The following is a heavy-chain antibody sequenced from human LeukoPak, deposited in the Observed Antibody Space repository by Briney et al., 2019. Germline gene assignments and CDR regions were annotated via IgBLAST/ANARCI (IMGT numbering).Heavy chain of an antibody. V-gene: IGHV4-39*01. CDR2: IYYSGST. J-gene: IGHJ4*02. Sequence: SETLSLTCTVSGGSISSSSYYWGWIRQPPGKGLEWIGSIYYSGSTYYHPSLKSRVTISVDTSKNQFSLKLSSVTAADTAVYYCARAPDDILTGPPDYWGQGTLVTVSS. CDR1: GGSISSSSYY. CDR3: ARAPDDILTGPPDY. D-gene: IGHD3-9*01.